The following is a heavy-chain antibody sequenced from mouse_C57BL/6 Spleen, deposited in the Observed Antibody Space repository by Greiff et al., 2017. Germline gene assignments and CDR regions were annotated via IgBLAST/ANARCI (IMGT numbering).Heavy chain of an antibody. D-gene: IGHD2-4*01. CDR3: ARGDYDEGYCDV. CDR1: GFTFSDYY. V-gene: IGHV5-16*01. CDR2: FNYDGSST. J-gene: IGHJ1*03. Sequence: EVQLVESEGGLVQPGSSMKLSCTASGFTFSDYYMAWVRQVPEKGLEWVANFNYDGSSTYYLDSLKSRFIISRDNAKNILYLQMSSLKSEDTATYYCARGDYDEGYCDVWGTGTTVTVSS.